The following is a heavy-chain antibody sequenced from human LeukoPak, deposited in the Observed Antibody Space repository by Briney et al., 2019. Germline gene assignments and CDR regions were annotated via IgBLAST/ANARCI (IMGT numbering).Heavy chain of an antibody. Sequence: GGSLRLSCAASGVSFRDFWMTWVRQAPGKGLEWVANINQGGSVKYYVDSVKGRFTISRDDAKSSLYVQMNSLRDEDTAVYYCARFGYSGWNLEYWGQGTLVTVSS. CDR1: GVSFRDFW. CDR3: ARFGYSGWNLEY. J-gene: IGHJ4*02. V-gene: IGHV3-7*01. CDR2: INQGGSVK. D-gene: IGHD5-12*01.